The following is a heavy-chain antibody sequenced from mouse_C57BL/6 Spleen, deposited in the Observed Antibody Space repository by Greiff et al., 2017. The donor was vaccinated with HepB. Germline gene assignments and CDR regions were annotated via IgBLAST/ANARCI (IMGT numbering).Heavy chain of an antibody. J-gene: IGHJ1*03. Sequence: EVQRVESGGGLVQPGGSLSLSCAASGFTFTDYYMSWVRQPPGKALEWLGFIRNKANGYTTEYSASVKGRFTISRDNSQSILYLQMNALRAEDSATYYCARPNYYGSSYGYFDVWGTGTTVTVSS. D-gene: IGHD1-1*01. V-gene: IGHV7-3*01. CDR2: IRNKANGYTT. CDR1: GFTFTDYY. CDR3: ARPNYYGSSYGYFDV.